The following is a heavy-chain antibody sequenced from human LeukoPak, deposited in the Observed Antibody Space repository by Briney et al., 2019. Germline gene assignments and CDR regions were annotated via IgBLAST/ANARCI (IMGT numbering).Heavy chain of an antibody. J-gene: IGHJ5*02. CDR1: GYTFTGYY. V-gene: IGHV1-18*04. Sequence: GASVKVSCKASGYTFTGYYMHWVRQAPGQGLEWMGWSSGYNGNTNYAQKLQGRVTMTTDKSTSTSYMELSSLRSEDTAVYYCARVRGPYYYEKRGWFDPWGQGTLVTVSS. CDR3: ARVRGPYYYEKRGWFDP. CDR2: SSGYNGNT. D-gene: IGHD3-22*01.